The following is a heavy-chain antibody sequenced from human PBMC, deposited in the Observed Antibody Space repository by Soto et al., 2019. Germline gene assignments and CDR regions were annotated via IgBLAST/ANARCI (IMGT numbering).Heavy chain of an antibody. CDR1: GGSFSGYY. Sequence: SETLSLTCAVYGGSFSGYYWSWIRQPPGKGLEWIGEINHSGSTNYNPSLKSRVTISVDTSKNQFSLKLSSVTAADTAVYYCARGVKGQLVVPEYYYMDVWGKGTTVTVSS. CDR2: INHSGST. D-gene: IGHD6-13*01. J-gene: IGHJ6*03. CDR3: ARGVKGQLVVPEYYYMDV. V-gene: IGHV4-34*01.